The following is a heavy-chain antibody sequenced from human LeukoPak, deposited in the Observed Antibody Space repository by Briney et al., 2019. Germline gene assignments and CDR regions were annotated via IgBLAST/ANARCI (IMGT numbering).Heavy chain of an antibody. J-gene: IGHJ3*02. CDR1: GSSFRRFW. D-gene: IGHD1-1*01. CDR2: INGDGDGK. CDR3: ARDSSPDSATTYYDALDM. V-gene: IGHV3-7*01. Sequence: GGSLRLSCAGSGSSFRRFWMTWVRQAPGRGLEWVPNINGDGDGKRYADSVKDRFTISRDNARSLVFLQIHSLRDEDTALYYCARDSSPDSATTYYDALDMWGQGTMVTVSS.